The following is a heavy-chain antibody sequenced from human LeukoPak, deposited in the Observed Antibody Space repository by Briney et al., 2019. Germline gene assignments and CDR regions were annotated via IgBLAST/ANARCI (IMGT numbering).Heavy chain of an antibody. J-gene: IGHJ2*01. CDR1: GGSISSSVYS. V-gene: IGHV4-30-2*01. CDR2: IYHGGTT. Sequence: SETLSLTCTVSGGSISSSVYSWSWIRQAPGNGLEWIGNIYHGGTTYYNPSLKSRLTMSVDTSKNLFSLSLTSVTAADTAVYYCARYTRDPRYSDLWGCGTLVTVSS. D-gene: IGHD2-2*02. CDR3: ARYTRDPRYSDL.